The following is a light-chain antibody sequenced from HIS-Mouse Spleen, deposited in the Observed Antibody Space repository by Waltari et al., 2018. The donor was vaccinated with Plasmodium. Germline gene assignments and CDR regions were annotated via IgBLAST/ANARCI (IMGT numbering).Light chain of an antibody. Sequence: QPVLTQPPSSSASPGASARLTCTLPSDINVGSYTIYWYQQTPGSPPRYLLYYYSDSDKGQGSGVPSRFSGSKDASANTGILLISGLQSEDEADYYCMIWPSNASGVFGGGTKLTVL. CDR2: YYSDSDK. CDR3: MIWPSNASGV. J-gene: IGLJ3*02. CDR1: SDINVGSYT. V-gene: IGLV5-37*01.